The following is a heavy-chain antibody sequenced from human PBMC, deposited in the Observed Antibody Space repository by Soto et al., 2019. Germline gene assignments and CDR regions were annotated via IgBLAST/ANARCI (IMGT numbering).Heavy chain of an antibody. CDR1: GFTFSSYS. D-gene: IGHD3-22*01. J-gene: IGHJ4*02. CDR2: ISSSSSYI. V-gene: IGHV3-21*01. Sequence: EVQLVESGGGLVKPGGSLRLSCAASGFTFSSYSMNWVRQAPGKGLEWVSSISSSSSYIYYADSVTGRFTISRDTAKNSLYLQMNSLRAEDTAVYSCARDIVDISGYSMTFDYWGQGTLVTFSS. CDR3: ARDIVDISGYSMTFDY.